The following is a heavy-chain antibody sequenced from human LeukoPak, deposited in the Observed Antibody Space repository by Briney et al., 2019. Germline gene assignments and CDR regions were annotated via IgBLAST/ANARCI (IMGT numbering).Heavy chain of an antibody. CDR3: AKDLTYYYDSGVFDY. CDR1: GFTFDDYA. Sequence: PGGSLRLSCAASGFTFDDYAMHWVRQAPGKGLEWVSGISWNSISIGYVDSVKGRSTISRDNAKNSLYLQMNSLRAEDTALYYCAKDLTYYYDSGVFDYWGQGTLVTVSS. J-gene: IGHJ4*02. V-gene: IGHV3-9*01. CDR2: ISWNSISI. D-gene: IGHD3-22*01.